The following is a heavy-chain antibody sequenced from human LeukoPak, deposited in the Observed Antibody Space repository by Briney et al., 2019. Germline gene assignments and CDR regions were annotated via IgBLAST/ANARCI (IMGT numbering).Heavy chain of an antibody. J-gene: IGHJ1*01. CDR1: GFTSSSYW. CDR2: IKQDGSEK. Sequence: GGSLRLSCAASGFTSSSYWMSWVRQAPGKGLEWVANIKQDGSEKYYVDTVKGRFTISRDNAKNSLDLQMNSLRAEDTAVYYCARGPFEYFQYWGQGTLVTVSS. V-gene: IGHV3-7*01. CDR3: ARGPFEYFQY.